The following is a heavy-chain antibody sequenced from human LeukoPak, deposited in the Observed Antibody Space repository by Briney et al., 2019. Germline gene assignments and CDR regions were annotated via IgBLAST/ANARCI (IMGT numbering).Heavy chain of an antibody. CDR1: GFTFSGSA. CDR3: TRELGGSYNDY. J-gene: IGHJ4*02. D-gene: IGHD1-26*01. Sequence: GGSLKLSCAAAGFTFSGSAMHWVRQASGKGLEWVGRIRSKANSYATAYAASVKGRFTISRDDSKSTAYLQMNSLKTEDTAVYYCTRELGGSYNDYWGQGTLVTVSS. CDR2: IRSKANSYAT. V-gene: IGHV3-73*01.